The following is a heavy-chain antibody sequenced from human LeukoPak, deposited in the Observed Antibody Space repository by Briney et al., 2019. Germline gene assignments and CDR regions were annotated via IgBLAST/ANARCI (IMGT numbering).Heavy chain of an antibody. Sequence: GASVKVSCKASGYTFTGYYMHWVRQAPGQGLEWMGWINPNSGGTNYAQKFQERVTITRDMSTSTAYMELSSLRSEDTAVYYCAAGRRELDYWGQGTLVTVSS. CDR3: AAGRRELDY. CDR1: GYTFTGYY. V-gene: IGHV1-2*02. J-gene: IGHJ4*02. D-gene: IGHD1-1*01. CDR2: INPNSGGT.